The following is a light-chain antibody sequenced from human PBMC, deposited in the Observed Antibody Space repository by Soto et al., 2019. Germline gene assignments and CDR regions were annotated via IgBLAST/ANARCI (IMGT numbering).Light chain of an antibody. CDR3: CSYAGGNYV. CDR1: SSDVGGYNY. Sequence: QSVLTQPRSVSGSPGQSVTISCTGTSSDVGGYNYVSWYQQHPDKAPKVMIYDVTKRPSGVPDRFSGSKSGNTASLTISGLQAEDESDYYCCSYAGGNYVFGTGTKVTVL. V-gene: IGLV2-11*01. CDR2: DVT. J-gene: IGLJ1*01.